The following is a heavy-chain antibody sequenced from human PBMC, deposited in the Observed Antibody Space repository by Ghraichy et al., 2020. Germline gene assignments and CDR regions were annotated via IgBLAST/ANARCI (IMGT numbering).Heavy chain of an antibody. D-gene: IGHD3-22*01. CDR1: GFPFSNYA. CDR2: VNSGGGGA. CDR3: AKDSDWHNSYYYDLYILNAMDV. Sequence: GESLNISCATSGFPFSNYALTWVRQAPGKGLEWVSTVNSGGGGANYAESVRDRFTISKDKSKNIVLLQMNDLSAEDTATYYCAKDSDWHNSYYYDLYILNAMDVWGQGTTVTVSS. V-gene: IGHV3-23*01. J-gene: IGHJ6*02.